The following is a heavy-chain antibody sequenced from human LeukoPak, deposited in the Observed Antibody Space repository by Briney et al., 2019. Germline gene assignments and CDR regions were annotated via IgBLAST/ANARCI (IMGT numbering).Heavy chain of an antibody. CDR1: GGSISSSSYY. V-gene: IGHV4-39*01. CDR2: IYYSGST. Sequence: SETLSLTCTVSGGSISSSSYYWGWIRQPPGKGLEWIGSIYYSGSTYYNPSLKSRVTISVDTSKNQFSLKLSSVTAADTAVYYCARFSAQGLTYYDLWSGYYYFEYWGQGTLVTVSS. CDR3: ARFSAQGLTYYDLWSGYYYFEY. J-gene: IGHJ4*02. D-gene: IGHD3-3*01.